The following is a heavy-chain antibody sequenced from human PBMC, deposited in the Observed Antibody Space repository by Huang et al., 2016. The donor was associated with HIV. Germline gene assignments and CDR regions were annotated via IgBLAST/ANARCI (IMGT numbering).Heavy chain of an antibody. Sequence: QVQLVQSGPEVRKPGASVKVSCKASGYKFIIYGMAWVRQAPGQGLEWMGWISGHNGDTSYEQKFQGRVTMTTAPATSTAYMEMRSLRSDDTAVYFCMRGDYDFWSGHSGGADYWGQGTLVTVSS. CDR3: MRGDYDFWSGHSGGADY. D-gene: IGHD3-3*01. CDR2: ISGHNGDT. CDR1: GYKFIIYG. J-gene: IGHJ4*02. V-gene: IGHV1-18*04.